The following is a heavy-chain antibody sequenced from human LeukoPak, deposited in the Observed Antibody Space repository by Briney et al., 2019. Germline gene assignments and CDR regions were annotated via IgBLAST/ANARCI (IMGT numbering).Heavy chain of an antibody. D-gene: IGHD4-17*01. CDR1: GGSISSSSYY. J-gene: IGHJ4*02. V-gene: IGHV4-39*01. CDR2: MYYIGST. Sequence: PSETLSLTCTVSGGSISSSSYYWGWIRQPPGKELEWIGGMYYIGSTYYNPSLKSRVTISVDTSKNQFSLKLSSVTAADTAVYYCARVPTVTFFDYWGQGTLVTVSS. CDR3: ARVPTVTFFDY.